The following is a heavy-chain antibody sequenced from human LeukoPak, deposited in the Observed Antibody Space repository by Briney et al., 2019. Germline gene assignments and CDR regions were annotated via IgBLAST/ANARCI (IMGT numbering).Heavy chain of an antibody. J-gene: IGHJ6*03. D-gene: IGHD1-26*01. CDR2: ISGSGGST. Sequence: GGSLRLSCAASGFTFSSYGMSWVRQAPGKGLEWVSAISGSGGSTYYADSVKGRFTISRDNSKNTLYLQMNSLRAEDTAVYYCAKDITGSYWDYYYYYMDVWGKGTTVTISS. V-gene: IGHV3-23*01. CDR3: AKDITGSYWDYYYYYMDV. CDR1: GFTFSSYG.